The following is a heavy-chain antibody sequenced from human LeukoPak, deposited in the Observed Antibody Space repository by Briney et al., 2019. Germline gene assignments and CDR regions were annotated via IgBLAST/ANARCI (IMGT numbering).Heavy chain of an antibody. Sequence: ASVKVSCKASGYTFTSYGISWVRQAPGQGLKWMGWISAYNGNTNYAQKLQGRVTMTTDTSTSTAYMELRSLRSDDTAVYYCARHTAMATPVYYYYYMDVWGKGTTVTVSS. CDR3: ARHTAMATPVYYYYYMDV. J-gene: IGHJ6*03. V-gene: IGHV1-18*01. CDR1: GYTFTSYG. D-gene: IGHD5-18*01. CDR2: ISAYNGNT.